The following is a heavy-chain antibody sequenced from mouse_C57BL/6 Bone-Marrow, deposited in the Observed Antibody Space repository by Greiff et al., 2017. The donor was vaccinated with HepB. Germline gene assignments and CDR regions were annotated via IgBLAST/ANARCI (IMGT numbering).Heavy chain of an antibody. CDR1: GFTFSSYA. CDR3: ASDWRDYGIDYDD. CDR2: ISDGGSYT. D-gene: IGHD2-1*01. J-gene: IGHJ4*01. V-gene: IGHV5-4*01. Sequence: EVQVVESGGGLVKPGGSLKLSCAASGFTFSSYAMSWVRQTPEKRLEWVATISDGGSYTDYPDNLKGRFTISRDNAKNNLYLQTSQLKSEDTAMYYCASDWRDYGIDYDDWGHGITVT.